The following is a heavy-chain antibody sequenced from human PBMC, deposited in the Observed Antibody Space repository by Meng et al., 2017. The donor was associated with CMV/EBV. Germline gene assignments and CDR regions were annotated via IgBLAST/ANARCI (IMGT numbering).Heavy chain of an antibody. J-gene: IGHJ4*02. CDR2: ISAYNGNT. CDR1: GYTFTSYG. V-gene: IGHV1-18*01. D-gene: IGHD3-9*01. CDR3: ARDFDWLLRGAGDY. Sequence: VQRVQSGAEVEKPGATVKVFCKASGYTFTSYGISWVRQAPGQGLEWMGWISAYNGNTNYAQKLQGSVTMTTDTSTSTAYMELRSLRSDDTAVYYCARDFDWLLRGAGDYWGQGTLVTVSS.